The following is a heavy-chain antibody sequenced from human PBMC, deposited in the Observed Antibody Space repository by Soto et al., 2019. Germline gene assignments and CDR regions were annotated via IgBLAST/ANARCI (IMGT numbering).Heavy chain of an antibody. CDR3: ARGPYGYVDY. CDR2: INSDGSIT. V-gene: IGHV3-74*01. Sequence: PGGSLRLSCAASGFTFSSYWMHWVRQAPGRGLVWVSPINSDGSITSYADSVKGRFTISRDNAKNTLYLQMNSLRAEDTAVYYCARGPYGYVDYWGQGILVTVSS. D-gene: IGHD5-18*01. CDR1: GFTFSSYW. J-gene: IGHJ4*02.